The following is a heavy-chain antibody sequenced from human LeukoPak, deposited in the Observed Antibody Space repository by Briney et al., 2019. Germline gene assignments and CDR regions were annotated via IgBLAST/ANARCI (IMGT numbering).Heavy chain of an antibody. J-gene: IGHJ4*02. CDR1: GGSVSSNSYY. Sequence: SETLSLTCTVSGGSVSSNSYYWGWIRQPPGKGLEWIGSIYYTGSTYYNPSLKSRVTISVDTSKNQFSLKLSSVTAADTAVYYCARQDSSSWDFDYWGQGTMVTVSS. CDR3: ARQDSSSWDFDY. V-gene: IGHV4-39*07. CDR2: IYYTGST. D-gene: IGHD6-13*01.